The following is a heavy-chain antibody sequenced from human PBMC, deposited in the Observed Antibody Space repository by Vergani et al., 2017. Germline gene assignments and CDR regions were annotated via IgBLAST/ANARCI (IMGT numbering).Heavy chain of an antibody. J-gene: IGHJ3*02. CDR3: AHLRKNMITFGGVIVFDI. CDR2: IYWNDDK. CDR1: GGSISSYYW. Sequence: QESGPGLVKPSETLSLTCTVSGGSISSYYWSWIRQPPGKALEWLALIYWNDDKRYSPSLKSRLTITKDTSKNQVVLTMTNMDPVDTATYYCAHLRKNMITFGGVIVFDIWGQGTMVTVSS. V-gene: IGHV2-5*08. D-gene: IGHD3-16*02.